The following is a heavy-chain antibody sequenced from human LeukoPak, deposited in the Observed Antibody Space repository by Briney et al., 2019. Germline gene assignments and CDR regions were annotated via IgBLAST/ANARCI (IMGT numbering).Heavy chain of an antibody. CDR3: ARSVVAATETFDY. D-gene: IGHD2-15*01. CDR1: GFTLSNAW. CDR2: ISSSGSTI. Sequence: GGSLRLSCAASGFTLSNAWMNWVRQAPGKGLEWVSYISSSGSTIFYADSVKGRFTISRDNAKNSLYLQMNSLRAEDTAVYYCARSVVAATETFDYWGQGTLVTVSS. J-gene: IGHJ4*02. V-gene: IGHV3-11*04.